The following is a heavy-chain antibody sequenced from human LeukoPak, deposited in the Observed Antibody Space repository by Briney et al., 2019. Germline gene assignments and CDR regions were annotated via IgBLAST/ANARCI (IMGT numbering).Heavy chain of an antibody. J-gene: IGHJ3*02. D-gene: IGHD3-22*01. V-gene: IGHV3-30*18. CDR1: GFTFINYA. Sequence: GRSLRLSCAASGFTFINYAMHWVRQAPGKGLEWVAVISYDGSDKYYVDSVKGRLTISRDNSKNTLYLQMNSLRAEDTAVYFCAKDLGLAYYESYFDIWGQGTMVTVSS. CDR2: ISYDGSDK. CDR3: AKDLGLAYYESYFDI.